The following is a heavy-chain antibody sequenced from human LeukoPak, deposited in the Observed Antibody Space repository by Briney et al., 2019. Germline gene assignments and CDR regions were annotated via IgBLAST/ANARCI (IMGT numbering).Heavy chain of an antibody. CDR2: IFPSGGEI. CDR1: GFTFSTFA. Sequence: GGSLRLSCAASGFTFSTFAMIWVRQPPGKGLEWVSSIFPSGGEIHYADSVKGRFTISRDNSKNTLYLQMNSLRAEDTAVYYCARVPYYYGSGSYYNEGYWGQGTLVTVSS. CDR3: ARVPYYYGSGSYYNEGY. V-gene: IGHV3-23*01. J-gene: IGHJ4*02. D-gene: IGHD3-10*01.